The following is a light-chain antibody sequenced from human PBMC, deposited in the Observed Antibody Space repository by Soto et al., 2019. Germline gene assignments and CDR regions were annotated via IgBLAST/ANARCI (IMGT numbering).Light chain of an antibody. J-gene: IGKJ1*01. Sequence: EIVMTQSPATLSVSPGERATLSCRASQSVSSNLAWYQQKPGQAPRLPIYGASTRATGIPARFSGSGSGTDFTLTISSLQSEDFAVYYWQQYNNWPTWTFGQGTKVEIK. V-gene: IGKV3-15*01. CDR3: QQYNNWPTWT. CDR2: GAS. CDR1: QSVSSN.